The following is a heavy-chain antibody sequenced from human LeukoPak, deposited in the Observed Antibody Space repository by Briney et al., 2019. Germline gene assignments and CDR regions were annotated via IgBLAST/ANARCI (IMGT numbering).Heavy chain of an antibody. J-gene: IGHJ4*02. D-gene: IGHD6-13*01. Sequence: SETLSLTCTVSGGSISSSSYYWGWIRQPPGKGLEWIGSIYYSGSTYYNPSLKSRVTISVDTSKNQFSLKLSSVTAADTAVYYCAREPDEPPYSSSWYPQPWGQGTLVTVSS. V-gene: IGHV4-39*07. CDR1: GGSISSSSYY. CDR3: AREPDEPPYSSSWYPQP. CDR2: IYYSGST.